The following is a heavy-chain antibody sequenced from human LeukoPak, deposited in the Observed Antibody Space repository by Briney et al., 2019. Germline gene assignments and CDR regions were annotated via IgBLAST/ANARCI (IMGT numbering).Heavy chain of an antibody. J-gene: IGHJ4*02. V-gene: IGHV3-33*01. Sequence: GGSLRLSCAASGFSLSTHGMHWVRQAPGKGLEWVAGMWYDGTREDYADSVKGRFTISRDLSKNTLNLQMNSLRVEDTAMFYCARDLSYGSLDFRGQGTLVTVSS. CDR2: MWYDGTRE. D-gene: IGHD1-26*01. CDR3: ARDLSYGSLDF. CDR1: GFSLSTHG.